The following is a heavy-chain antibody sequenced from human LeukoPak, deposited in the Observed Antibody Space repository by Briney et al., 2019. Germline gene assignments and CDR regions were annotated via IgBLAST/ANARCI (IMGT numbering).Heavy chain of an antibody. Sequence: ASVKVSCKASGYSFTYDYMHWVRQAPGQGLEWMGWINPNSGGTNFAQKFQGRVAMTRDTSISTAYMELGSLRSDDTAVYYCARARWQLVPYFDSWGQGTLVTVSS. CDR2: INPNSGGT. CDR1: GYSFTYDY. J-gene: IGHJ4*02. V-gene: IGHV1-2*02. D-gene: IGHD6-6*01. CDR3: ARARWQLVPYFDS.